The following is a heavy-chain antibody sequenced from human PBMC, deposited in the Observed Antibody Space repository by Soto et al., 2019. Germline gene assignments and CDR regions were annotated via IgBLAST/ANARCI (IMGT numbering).Heavy chain of an antibody. CDR2: INPNSGGT. D-gene: IGHD2-2*01. V-gene: IGHV1-2*02. CDR1: GYTFTGYY. J-gene: IGHJ6*02. Sequence: GASVKVSCKASGYTFTGYYMHWVRQAPGQGLEWMGWINPNSGGTNYAQEFQGRVTMTRDTSISTAYMELSRLRSDDTAVYYCARDSQYQLPYGYYYGMDVWGQGTTVTVSS. CDR3: ARDSQYQLPYGYYYGMDV.